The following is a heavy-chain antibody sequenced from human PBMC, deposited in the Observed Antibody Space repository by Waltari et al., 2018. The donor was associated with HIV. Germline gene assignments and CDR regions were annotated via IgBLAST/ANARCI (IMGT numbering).Heavy chain of an antibody. CDR1: GFTFTHFG. D-gene: IGHD6-19*01. CDR3: AGEAIYISGVIGY. Sequence: QVQLVESGGGVVQPGRSLRLSCAASGFTFTHFGLHWVRQAPGKGLEWMAFITNVGGDKDYADTVRGRFNLSRDNSKNIGFLQMSSLRLEDTALYYCAGEAIYISGVIGYWGQGTLVTVSS. J-gene: IGHJ4*02. CDR2: ITNVGGDK. V-gene: IGHV3-30*15.